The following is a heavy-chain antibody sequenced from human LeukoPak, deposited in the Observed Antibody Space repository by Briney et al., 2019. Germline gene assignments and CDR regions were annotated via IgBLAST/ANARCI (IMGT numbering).Heavy chain of an antibody. CDR3: ARAHHVLRFLDYFDY. J-gene: IGHJ4*02. D-gene: IGHD3-3*01. CDR2: ISSSGSTI. Sequence: GGSLRLSCAASGFTFSDYYMSWIRQAPGKGLEWVSYISSSGSTIYYADSVKGRFTISRDNAKNSLYLQMNSLRAEDTAVYYCARAHHVLRFLDYFDYWGQGTLVTVSS. CDR1: GFTFSDYY. V-gene: IGHV3-11*01.